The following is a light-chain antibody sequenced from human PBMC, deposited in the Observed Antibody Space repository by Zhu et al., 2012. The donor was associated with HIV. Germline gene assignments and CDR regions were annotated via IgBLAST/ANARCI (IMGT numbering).Light chain of an antibody. CDR3: QQCGSSPLT. CDR1: QSVSSSY. V-gene: IGKV3-20*01. Sequence: EIVLTQSPGTLSLSPGERATLSCRASQSVSSSYLAWYQQKPGQAPRLLISGASSRATGIPDRFSGSGSGTDFTLIISRLEPGDFAVYYCQQCGSSPLTFGGGTKVEIK. CDR2: GAS. J-gene: IGKJ4*01.